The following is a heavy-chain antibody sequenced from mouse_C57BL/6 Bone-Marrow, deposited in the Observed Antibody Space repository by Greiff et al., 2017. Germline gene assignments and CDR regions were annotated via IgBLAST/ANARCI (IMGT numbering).Heavy chain of an antibody. V-gene: IGHV5-4*03. J-gene: IGHJ2*01. CDR2: ISDGGSYT. D-gene: IGHD1-1*01. Sequence: EVKRVESGGGLVKPGGSLKLSCAASGFTFSSYAMSWVRQTPEKRLEWVATISDGGSYTYYPDNVKGRFTISRDNAKNNLYLQMSHLKSEDTAMYYCARSLLLPYFDYWGQGTTLTVSS. CDR3: ARSLLLPYFDY. CDR1: GFTFSSYA.